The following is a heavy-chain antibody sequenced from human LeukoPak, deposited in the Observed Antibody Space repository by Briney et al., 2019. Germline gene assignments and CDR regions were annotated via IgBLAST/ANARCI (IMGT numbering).Heavy chain of an antibody. CDR2: IHYIGTT. Sequence: SETLSLTCGVSGGSINSGTDYWGWVRQSPGKGLEWIGSIHYIGTTYYNPSLKSRVTISVDTSKNQFSLNLNSVTAADTAVYYCARQTGSGLFILPGGQGTLVTVSS. D-gene: IGHD3/OR15-3a*01. CDR3: ARQTGSGLFILP. V-gene: IGHV4-39*01. J-gene: IGHJ4*02. CDR1: GGSINSGTDY.